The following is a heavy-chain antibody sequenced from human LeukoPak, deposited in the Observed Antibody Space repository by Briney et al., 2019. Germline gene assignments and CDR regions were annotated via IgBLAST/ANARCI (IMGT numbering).Heavy chain of an antibody. CDR1: GGSISSGGYY. CDR2: IYHSGST. CDR3: AREQQLVHSY. J-gene: IGHJ4*02. D-gene: IGHD6-6*01. V-gene: IGHV4-30-2*01. Sequence: ASQTLSLTCTVSGGSISSGGYYWSWIRQPPGKGLEWIGYIYHSGSTYYNPSLKSRVTISVDRSKNQFSLKLSSVTAADTAVYYCAREQQLVHSYWGQGTLVTVSS.